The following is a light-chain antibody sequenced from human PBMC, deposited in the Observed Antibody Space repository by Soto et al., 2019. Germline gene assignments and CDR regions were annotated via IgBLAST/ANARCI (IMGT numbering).Light chain of an antibody. CDR1: SSDVGAYNY. CDR2: DVS. J-gene: IGLJ1*01. V-gene: IGLV2-14*01. CDR3: CSYTTSSTYV. Sequence: QSELTQPASVSGSPGQSSTISCTGTSSDVGAYNYVSWFQQHPGKAPKLMIYDVSNRPSGVSNRFSGSKSGNTASLTISGLQAEDEADYYCCSYTTSSTYVFGIGTKVTVL.